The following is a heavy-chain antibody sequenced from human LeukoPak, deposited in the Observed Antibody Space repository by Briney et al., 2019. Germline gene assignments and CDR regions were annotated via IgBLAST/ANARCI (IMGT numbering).Heavy chain of an antibody. CDR1: GFTFSSYG. CDR3: ARPLIVVVVAATLKY. D-gene: IGHD2-15*01. CDR2: IRYDGSNK. V-gene: IGHV3-30*02. J-gene: IGHJ4*02. Sequence: PGGSLRLSCAASGFTFSSYGMHWVRQAPGKGLEWVAFIRYDGSNKYYADSVKGRFTISRDNSKNTLYLQMNSLRAEDTAVYYCARPLIVVVVAATLKYWGQGTLVTVSS.